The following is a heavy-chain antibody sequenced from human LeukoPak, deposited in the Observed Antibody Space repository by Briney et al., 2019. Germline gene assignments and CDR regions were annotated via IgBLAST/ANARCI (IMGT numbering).Heavy chain of an antibody. D-gene: IGHD2-21*02. Sequence: ASVKVSCKASGYTFTSYGISWVRQAPGQGLEWMGWISAYNGNTNYAQKLQGRVTMTTDTSASTAYMELRSLRSDDTAVYYCARDVALAYCGGDCYQAFDIWGQGTMVTVSS. CDR1: GYTFTSYG. CDR3: ARDVALAYCGGDCYQAFDI. V-gene: IGHV1-18*01. CDR2: ISAYNGNT. J-gene: IGHJ3*02.